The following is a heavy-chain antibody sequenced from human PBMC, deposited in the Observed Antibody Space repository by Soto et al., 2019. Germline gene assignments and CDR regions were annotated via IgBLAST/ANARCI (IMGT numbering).Heavy chain of an antibody. V-gene: IGHV1-69*02. CDR1: GGTFSSYT. CDR2: IIPILGIA. CDR3: ATRYLDSSSSPPFDY. Sequence: SVKVSYKASGGTFSSYTISWVRQAPGQGLEWMGRIIPILGIANYAQKFQGRVTITADKSTSTAYMELSSLRSEDTAVYYCATRYLDSSSSPPFDYWGQGTLVTVSS. J-gene: IGHJ4*02. D-gene: IGHD6-6*01.